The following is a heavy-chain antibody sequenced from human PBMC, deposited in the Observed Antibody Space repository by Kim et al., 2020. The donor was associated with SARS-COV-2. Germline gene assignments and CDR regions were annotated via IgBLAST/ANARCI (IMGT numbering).Heavy chain of an antibody. Sequence: GGSLRLSCAASGFTFSSYDMHWVRQATGKGLEWVSAIGTAGDTYYPGSVKGRFNISRENAKNSLYLQMNSLRAGDTAVYYCARGGGSGSYSGDAFDIWGQGTMVTVSS. CDR2: IGTAGDT. CDR3: ARGGGSGSYSGDAFDI. J-gene: IGHJ3*02. CDR1: GFTFSSYD. D-gene: IGHD3-10*01. V-gene: IGHV3-13*04.